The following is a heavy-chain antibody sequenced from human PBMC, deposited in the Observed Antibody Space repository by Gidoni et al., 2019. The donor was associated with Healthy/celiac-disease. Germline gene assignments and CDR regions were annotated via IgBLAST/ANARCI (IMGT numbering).Heavy chain of an antibody. D-gene: IGHD7-27*01. V-gene: IGHV4-39*01. J-gene: IGHJ4*02. Sequence: QLQLQESGPGLVKPSETLSLTCTVSGGSISSSRYYWGWIRQPPGKGLEWIGSIYYSGSTYYIPSLKSRVTISVDTSKNQFSLKLSSVTAADTAVYYCARLAATELGKDYWGQGTLVTVSS. CDR3: ARLAATELGKDY. CDR2: IYYSGST. CDR1: GGSISSSRYY.